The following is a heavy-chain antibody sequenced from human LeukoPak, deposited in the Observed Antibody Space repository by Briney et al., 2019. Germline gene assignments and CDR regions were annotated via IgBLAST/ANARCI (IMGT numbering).Heavy chain of an antibody. CDR3: ARSYSGDYIGLYYYYDMDV. Sequence: SQTLSLTCAISGDSVSRKSAAWNWIRQSPSRGLEWLGRTYYRSKWYNDYAVSVKSRVTINPDTSKNQFSLQLNSVTPEDTAVYYWARSYSGDYIGLYYYYDMDVWGQGTTVTVSS. CDR2: TYYRSKWYN. D-gene: IGHD1-26*01. V-gene: IGHV6-1*01. CDR1: GDSVSRKSAA. J-gene: IGHJ6*02.